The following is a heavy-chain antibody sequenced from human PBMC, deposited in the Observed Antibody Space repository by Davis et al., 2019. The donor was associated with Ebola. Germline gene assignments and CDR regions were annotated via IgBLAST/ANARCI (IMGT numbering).Heavy chain of an antibody. D-gene: IGHD1-26*01. J-gene: IGHJ6*02. CDR1: VGTFSSYA. CDR3: ARGVVGANWIYYGMDV. V-gene: IGHV1-69*13. CDR2: IIPIFGTA. Sequence: AASVKVSRKASVGTFSSYAISWVRQAPAQGLAWMGGIIPIFGTANYAQKFQGRVTITADESTSTAYMELSSLRSEDTAVYYCARGVVGANWIYYGMDVWGQGTTVTVSS.